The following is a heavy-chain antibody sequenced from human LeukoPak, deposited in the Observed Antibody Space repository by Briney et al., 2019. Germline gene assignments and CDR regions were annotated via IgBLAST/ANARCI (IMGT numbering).Heavy chain of an antibody. V-gene: IGHV3-23*01. Sequence: GGSLRLSCAASGFTFNNYAMTWVRQAPGKGLEWVSAISGNTRSTYYADSVRGRFTISRDNSKNTLYLQMNSLRAEDTAVYYCASKIGGSGWYYFDYWGQGTLVTVSS. CDR1: GFTFNNYA. D-gene: IGHD6-19*01. CDR2: ISGNTRST. J-gene: IGHJ4*02. CDR3: ASKIGGSGWYYFDY.